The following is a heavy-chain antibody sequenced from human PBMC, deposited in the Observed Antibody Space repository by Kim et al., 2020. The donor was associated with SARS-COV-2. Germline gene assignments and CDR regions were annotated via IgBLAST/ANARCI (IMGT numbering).Heavy chain of an antibody. J-gene: IGHJ4*02. CDR1: GFTFSSYE. Sequence: GGSLRLSCAASGFTFSSYEIQGVRKAPGKGLEWVSYISSSGSTIYYADSVKGRFTISRDNAKNSLYLQMNSLRAEDTAVYYCATIRYQDYWGQGTLVTVSS. D-gene: IGHD3-9*01. CDR2: ISSSGSTI. V-gene: IGHV3-48*03. CDR3: ATIRYQDY.